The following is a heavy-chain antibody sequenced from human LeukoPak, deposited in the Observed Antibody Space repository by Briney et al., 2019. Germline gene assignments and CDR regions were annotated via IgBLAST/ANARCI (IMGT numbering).Heavy chain of an antibody. V-gene: IGHV4-38-2*01. CDR2: IYHGGKT. J-gene: IGHJ4*02. D-gene: IGHD2-15*01. CDR1: GYSISSGYH. Sequence: SETLSLTCAVSGYSISSGYHWGWIRQPPGKGLEWIGSIYHGGKTYHNPSLKSRVTISVDTSMNQFSLKLSSVTAADTAVYYCARTRYCSGATCYSPELFESWGQGTLVTVSS. CDR3: ARTRYCSGATCYSPELFES.